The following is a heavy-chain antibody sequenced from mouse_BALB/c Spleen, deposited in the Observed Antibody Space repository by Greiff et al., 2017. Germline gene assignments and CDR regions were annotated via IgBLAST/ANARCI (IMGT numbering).Heavy chain of an antibody. CDR1: GFTFSSYT. CDR3: TREFITTPFAY. D-gene: IGHD1-1*01. V-gene: IGHV5-6-4*01. J-gene: IGHJ3*01. Sequence: EVQVVESGGGLVKPGGSLKLSCAASGFTFSSYTMSWVRQTPEKRLEWVATISSGGSYTYYPDSVKGRFTISRDNAKNTLYLQMSSLKSEDTAMYYCTREFITTPFAYWGQGTLVTVSA. CDR2: ISSGGSYT.